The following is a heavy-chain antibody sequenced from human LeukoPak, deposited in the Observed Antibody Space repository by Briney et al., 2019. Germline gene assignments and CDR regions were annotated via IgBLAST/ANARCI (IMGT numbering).Heavy chain of an antibody. V-gene: IGHV3-30-3*01. J-gene: IGHJ3*02. CDR1: GFTFSSYA. Sequence: GGSLRLSCAASGFTFSSYAMHWVRQAPGKGLEWVAVISYDGSNKYYADSVKGRFTISRDNAKNYLYLQMSSLRAEDTALYYCAKDPDAFDIWGPGTMVTVSS. CDR3: AKDPDAFDI. CDR2: ISYDGSNK.